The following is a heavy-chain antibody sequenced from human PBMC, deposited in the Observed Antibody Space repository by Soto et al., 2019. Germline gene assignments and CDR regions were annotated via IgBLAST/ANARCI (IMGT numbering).Heavy chain of an antibody. V-gene: IGHV3-30*03. J-gene: IGHJ4*02. CDR3: TGEVASGY. Sequence: QVQLVESGGGVVQPGRSLRLSCAVSGFTVSTYGMNWVRQAPGKGLECVAVISRAGGTKYHADSVKGRFTISRDNSRNPLCLGMNSLGGDDMAVYYCTGEVASGYWGQGTLVTVS. CDR1: GFTVSTYG. CDR2: ISRAGGTK. D-gene: IGHD2-8*02.